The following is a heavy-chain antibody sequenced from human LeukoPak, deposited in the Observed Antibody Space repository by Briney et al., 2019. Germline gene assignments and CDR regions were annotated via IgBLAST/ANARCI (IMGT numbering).Heavy chain of an antibody. V-gene: IGHV1-8*01. J-gene: IGHJ6*03. CDR2: MNPNSVNT. D-gene: IGHD1-20*01. CDR3: ARALTGTTPRYYYYMDV. CDR1: GYTFTSYD. Sequence: GASVRVSCKASGYTFTSYDINWVRQAPGQGLEWMGWMNPNSVNTGYAQKFQGRVTMTRNNSISTAYMELSSLRSEDTAVYYCARALTGTTPRYYYYMDVWGKGTTVTISS.